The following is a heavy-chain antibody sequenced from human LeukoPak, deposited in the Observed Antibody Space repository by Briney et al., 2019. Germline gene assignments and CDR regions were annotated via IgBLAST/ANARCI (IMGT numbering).Heavy chain of an antibody. CDR1: GFTFSSYA. CDR3: AKDMPYSGSDRNWFDP. V-gene: IGHV3-23*01. Sequence: SGGSLRLSCAASGFTFSSYAMSWVRQAPGKGLEWVSEISGSGGTTYYADSVKGRFTISRDNSKNTLFLQMNSLRADDTAVYYCAKDMPYSGSDRNWFDPWGQGTLVTVSS. J-gene: IGHJ5*02. D-gene: IGHD1-26*01. CDR2: ISGSGGTT.